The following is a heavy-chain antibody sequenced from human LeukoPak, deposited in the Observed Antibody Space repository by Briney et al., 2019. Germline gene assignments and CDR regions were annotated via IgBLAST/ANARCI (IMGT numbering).Heavy chain of an antibody. Sequence: GGSLRLSCAASGFTFSSYCMHWVRQAPGKGLAWVSRINEVGSATSNADSVKGRFTISRDNAKNALYPQMNSLRAEDTAVYYCVRDMFGGRDYWGQGTLVTVSS. V-gene: IGHV3-74*01. D-gene: IGHD3-10*02. CDR3: VRDMFGGRDY. J-gene: IGHJ4*02. CDR1: GFTFSSYC. CDR2: INEVGSAT.